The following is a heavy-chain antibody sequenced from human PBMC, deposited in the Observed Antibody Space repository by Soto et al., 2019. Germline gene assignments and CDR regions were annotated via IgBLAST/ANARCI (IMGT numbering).Heavy chain of an antibody. CDR2: IGGTDGDSDGVP. CDR1: GFILNNYA. J-gene: IGHJ3*01. CDR3: VKRGRNWGAFDF. Sequence: VQLLESGGDLFQPGGSLSLSGVASGFILNNYAMSWVRRAPGKGLEWVSTIGGTDGDSDGVPWYEDSVKGRFTISGDSSANTLFLHMDNLRAEDSALYYCVKRGRNWGAFDFWGQGTTVVVSS. V-gene: IGHV3-23*01. D-gene: IGHD7-27*01.